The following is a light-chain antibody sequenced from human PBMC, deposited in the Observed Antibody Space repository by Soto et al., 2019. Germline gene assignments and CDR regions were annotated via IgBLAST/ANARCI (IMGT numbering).Light chain of an antibody. CDR2: DIT. CDR3: QVWDGRSPQFV. Sequence: SYELTQPPSVSGAPAQTARITGGGNSIGTKSGHWYQQNPGQAPVLVISDITDRPSGIPERFSGSNYGNTATLAIRRVEDGDEAAYDCQVWDGRSPQFVFGAGTPLTVL. CDR1: SIGTKS. V-gene: IGLV3-21*02. J-gene: IGLJ7*01.